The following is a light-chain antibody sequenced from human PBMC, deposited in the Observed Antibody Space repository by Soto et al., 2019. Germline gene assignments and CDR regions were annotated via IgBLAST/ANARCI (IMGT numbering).Light chain of an antibody. J-gene: IGLJ1*01. Sequence: QSVLTQPRSVSGSPGQSVTISCTGTSTDVGAYNYVSWYQHHPGKAPKLMIYDVSKRRSGVPDRFSGSKSGNTASLTVSGLQAEDEADYYCCSYAGSYTYVFGTGTKLTVL. V-gene: IGLV2-11*01. CDR1: STDVGAYNY. CDR3: CSYAGSYTYV. CDR2: DVS.